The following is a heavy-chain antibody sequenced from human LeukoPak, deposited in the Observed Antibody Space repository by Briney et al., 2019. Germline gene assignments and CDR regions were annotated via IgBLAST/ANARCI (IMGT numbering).Heavy chain of an antibody. CDR3: ARARASGRSGFDY. Sequence: GGSLRLSCLTSGFTLSTNAMSWVRQAPGKGLEWISGISGSGASTYYADSVKGRFTISRDNAKNSLYLQMNSLRDEDTAVYYCARARASGRSGFDYWGQGTLVTVSS. D-gene: IGHD2-15*01. CDR2: ISGSGAST. J-gene: IGHJ4*02. CDR1: GFTLSTNA. V-gene: IGHV3-23*01.